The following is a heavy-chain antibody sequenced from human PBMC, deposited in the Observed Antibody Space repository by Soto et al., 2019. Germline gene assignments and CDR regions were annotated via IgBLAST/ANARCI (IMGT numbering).Heavy chain of an antibody. CDR1: VYTFTSYG. CDR2: ISAYHGNT. J-gene: IGHJ5*02. D-gene: IGHD2-15*01. Sequence: QVQLVQSGAEVKKPGASVKGSCKASVYTFTSYGSSWGRQDPGQGREWMGWISAYHGNTNYAQKRQGRVTMTTDTSPSTAYMELRSLRSDDTAVYYCARDRSLPNNEFEPWGQGTLVTVSS. CDR3: ARDRSLPNNEFEP. V-gene: IGHV1-18*01.